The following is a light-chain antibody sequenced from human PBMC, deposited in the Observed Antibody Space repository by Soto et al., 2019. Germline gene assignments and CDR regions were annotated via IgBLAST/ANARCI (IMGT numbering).Light chain of an antibody. CDR2: DVS. J-gene: IGLJ2*01. V-gene: IGLV2-14*01. Sequence: QSALAQPASVSGSPGQSITISCTGTTSDVGGYNFVSWYLQHPGKAPNLMIFDVSTRPSGVSNRFSGSKSGNTASLTISGLQAEDEADYYCSSYTYRGTLGLVFGGGTKLTVL. CDR1: TSDVGGYNF. CDR3: SSYTYRGTLGLV.